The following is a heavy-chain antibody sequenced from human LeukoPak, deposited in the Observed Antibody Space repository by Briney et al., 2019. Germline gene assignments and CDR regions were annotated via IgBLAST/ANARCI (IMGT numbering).Heavy chain of an antibody. CDR3: AGGVVIGQHPNYYYYYMDV. Sequence: ASVKVSCKASGGTFSSYAISWVRQAPGQGLEWMGGIIPIFGTANYAQKFQGRVTITTDESTSTAYMELSSLRSEDTAVYYCAGGVVIGQHPNYYYYYMDVWGKGTTVTVSS. CDR2: IIPIFGTA. CDR1: GGTFSSYA. J-gene: IGHJ6*03. D-gene: IGHD3-3*01. V-gene: IGHV1-69*05.